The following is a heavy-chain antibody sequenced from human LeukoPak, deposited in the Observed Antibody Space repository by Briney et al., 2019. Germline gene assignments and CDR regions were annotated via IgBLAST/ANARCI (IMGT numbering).Heavy chain of an antibody. CDR3: ARKESYYYYGMDV. V-gene: IGHV1-69*04. J-gene: IGHJ6*02. CDR1: GGTFSSYA. Sequence: EASVKVSCKASGGTFSSYAISWVRQAPGQGLEWMGRIIPILGIANYAQKFQGRVTITADKSTSTAYMELSSLRSEDTAVYYCARKESYYYYGMDVWGQGTTVTVSS. CDR2: IIPILGIA.